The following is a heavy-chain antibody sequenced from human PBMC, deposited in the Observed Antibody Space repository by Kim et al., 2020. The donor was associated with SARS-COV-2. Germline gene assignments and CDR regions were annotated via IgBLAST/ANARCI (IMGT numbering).Heavy chain of an antibody. J-gene: IGHJ4*02. Sequence: GGSLRLSCAASGFTFSSYEMNWVRQAPGKGLEWVSYISSSGSTIYYADSVKGRFTISRDNAKNSLYLQMSSLRAEDTAVYYCAREGYCSGGSCCSYLDYWGQGTLVTVSS. CDR3: AREGYCSGGSCCSYLDY. D-gene: IGHD2-15*01. CDR2: ISSSGSTI. CDR1: GFTFSSYE. V-gene: IGHV3-48*03.